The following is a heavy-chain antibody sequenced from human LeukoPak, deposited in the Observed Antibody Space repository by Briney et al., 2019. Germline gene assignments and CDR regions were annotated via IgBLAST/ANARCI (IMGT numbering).Heavy chain of an antibody. V-gene: IGHV3-33*01. CDR1: GFTFSSYG. CDR3: ARASPLYGSGSYLLDY. CDR2: IWYDGSNK. J-gene: IGHJ4*02. Sequence: GRSPRLSCAASGFTFSSYGMHWVRQAPGKGLEWVAVIWYDGSNKYYADSVKGRFTISRDNSKTTLYLQMNSLRAEDTAVYYCARASPLYGSGSYLLDYWGQGTLVTVSS. D-gene: IGHD3-10*01.